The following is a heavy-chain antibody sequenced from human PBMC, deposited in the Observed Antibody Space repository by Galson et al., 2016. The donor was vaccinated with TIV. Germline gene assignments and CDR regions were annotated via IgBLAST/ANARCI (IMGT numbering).Heavy chain of an antibody. CDR1: GGIFNTYT. D-gene: IGHD4-17*01. J-gene: IGHJ4*02. CDR2: MNPNSGNT. Sequence: SVKVSCKASGGIFNTYTISWVRQATGQGLEWMGWMNPNSGNTGYAQKFRGRVTMTRNTSVRTAYMELSSLRSEDTAVYYCARSGDYGDYWGQGTLVTVS. V-gene: IGHV1-8*02. CDR3: ARSGDYGDY.